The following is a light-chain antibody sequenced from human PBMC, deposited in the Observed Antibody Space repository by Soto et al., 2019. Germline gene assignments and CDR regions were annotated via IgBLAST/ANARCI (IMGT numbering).Light chain of an antibody. Sequence: QSALTQPASVSGSPGQSITISCTGTSSDVGGYNYVSWYQQHPGKAPKLIIYEVSNRPSGVSNRFSGSKSDNTASLTISGLQAEDEADYYCSSYTSSSTHFVFGAGTKLTVL. J-gene: IGLJ1*01. CDR2: EVS. CDR1: SSDVGGYNY. CDR3: SSYTSSSTHFV. V-gene: IGLV2-14*01.